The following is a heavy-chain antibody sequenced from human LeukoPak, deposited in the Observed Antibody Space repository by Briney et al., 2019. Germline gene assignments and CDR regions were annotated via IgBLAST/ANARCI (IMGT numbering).Heavy chain of an antibody. J-gene: IGHJ4*02. D-gene: IGHD3-22*01. Sequence: SETLSLTCTVSGGSISSSSYYWGWIRQPPGKGLEWIGSIYYSGSTYYNPSPKSRVTISVDTSKNQFSLKLSSVTAADTAVYYCARHYYYDSSGYSDYWGQGTLVTVSS. V-gene: IGHV4-39*01. CDR2: IYYSGST. CDR1: GGSISSSSYY. CDR3: ARHYYYDSSGYSDY.